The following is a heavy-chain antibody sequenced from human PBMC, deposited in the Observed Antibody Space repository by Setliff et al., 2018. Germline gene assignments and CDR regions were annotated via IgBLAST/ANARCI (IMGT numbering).Heavy chain of an antibody. Sequence: SETLSLTCTVSGGSIDSGDYYWNWIRQPPGKGLEWIGYIYFSGSTYYNPSLKSRVTLSLDTSKNQFSLKLRSVTAADTAVYYCARDPGFRSGTWSLDLWGQGALVTVSS. CDR2: IYFSGST. CDR3: ARDPGFRSGTWSLDL. J-gene: IGHJ5*02. V-gene: IGHV4-30-4*08. CDR1: GGSIDSGDYY. D-gene: IGHD3-10*01.